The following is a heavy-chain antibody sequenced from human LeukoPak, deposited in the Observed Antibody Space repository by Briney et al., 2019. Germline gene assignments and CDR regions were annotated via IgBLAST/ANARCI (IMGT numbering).Heavy chain of an antibody. CDR3: ATLVAAAGGFDY. V-gene: IGHV1-46*01. J-gene: IGHJ4*02. CDR1: GYTFTSYY. CDR2: INPSGGST. Sequence: ASVKVSCKASGYTFTSYYMHWVRQAPGQGLEWMGIINPSGGSTSYAQKFQGRVTMTEDTSTDTAYMELSSLRSENTAVYYCATLVAAAGGFDYWGQGTLVTVSS. D-gene: IGHD6-13*01.